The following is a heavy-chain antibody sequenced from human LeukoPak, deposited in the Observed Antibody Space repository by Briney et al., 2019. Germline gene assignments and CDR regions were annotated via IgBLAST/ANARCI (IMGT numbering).Heavy chain of an antibody. CDR1: GGSISSYY. V-gene: IGHV4-59*08. Sequence: SETLSLTCTVSGGSISSYYWSWIRQPPGKGLEWIGYIYYSGSTNYNPSLKSRVTISVDTSKNQFSLKLSSVTAADTAVYYCARKVGVAVAGKRWFDPWGQGTLVTVSS. CDR3: ARKVGVAVAGKRWFDP. CDR2: IYYSGST. D-gene: IGHD6-19*01. J-gene: IGHJ5*02.